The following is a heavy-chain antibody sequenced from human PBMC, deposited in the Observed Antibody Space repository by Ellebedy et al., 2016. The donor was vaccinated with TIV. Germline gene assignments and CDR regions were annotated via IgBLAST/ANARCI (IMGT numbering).Heavy chain of an antibody. CDR2: IYTSGST. CDR1: GGSISSGSYY. V-gene: IGHV4-61*02. D-gene: IGHD2/OR15-2a*01. Sequence: SETLSLXXTVSGGSISSGSYYWSWIRQPAGKGLEWIGRIYTSGSTNYNPSLKSRVTMSVDTSKNQFSLKLSSVTAADTAVYYCARHFKGSNNYLEYWGQGTLVTVSS. CDR3: ARHFKGSNNYLEY. J-gene: IGHJ4*02.